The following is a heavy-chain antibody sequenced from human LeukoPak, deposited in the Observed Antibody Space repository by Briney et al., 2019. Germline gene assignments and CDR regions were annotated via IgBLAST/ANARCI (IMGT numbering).Heavy chain of an antibody. J-gene: IGHJ4*02. D-gene: IGHD6-13*01. CDR2: IYNSGNT. Sequence: PGGSLRLSCAASGFTVSSDYMTWVRQAPGKGLEWVSVIYNSGNTNYADSVKGRFTISRDNSKNTLYLQMNSLRVEDTAVYYCAREAAVDPYYFDYWGQGTLVTVSS. V-gene: IGHV3-66*01. CDR3: AREAAVDPYYFDY. CDR1: GFTVSSDY.